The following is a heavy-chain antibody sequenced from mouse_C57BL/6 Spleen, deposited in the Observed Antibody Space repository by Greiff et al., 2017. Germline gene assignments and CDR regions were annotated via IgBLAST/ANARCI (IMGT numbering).Heavy chain of an antibody. J-gene: IGHJ4*01. CDR3: AKGTIYYGKGEAMDY. CDR1: GYTFTGYW. V-gene: IGHV1-9*01. Sequence: VKVVESGAELMKPGASVKLSCKATGYTFTGYWIEWVKQRPGHGLEWIGEILPGSGSTNYNEKFKGKATFTANTSSNTAYMQLSSLTTEDSAIYYCAKGTIYYGKGEAMDYWGQGTSVTVSS. CDR2: ILPGSGST. D-gene: IGHD2-1*01.